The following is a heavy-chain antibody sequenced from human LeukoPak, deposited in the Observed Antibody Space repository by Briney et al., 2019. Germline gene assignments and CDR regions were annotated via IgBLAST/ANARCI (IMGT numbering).Heavy chain of an antibody. J-gene: IGHJ6*04. V-gene: IGHV1-69*13. Sequence: GASVKVSCKASGGTFGSYAISWVRQAPGQGLEWMGGIIPIFGTANYAQKFQGRVTITADESTSTAYMELSSLGSEDTAVYYCARDRGCCSSTSCYLNYYYGMDVWGKGTTVTVSS. CDR3: ARDRGCCSSTSCYLNYYYGMDV. CDR2: IIPIFGTA. CDR1: GGTFGSYA. D-gene: IGHD2-2*01.